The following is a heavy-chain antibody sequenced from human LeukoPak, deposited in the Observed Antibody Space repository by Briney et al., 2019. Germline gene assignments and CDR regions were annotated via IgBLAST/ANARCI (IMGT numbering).Heavy chain of an antibody. CDR2: ISWNSGSI. D-gene: IGHD6-13*01. J-gene: IGHJ4*02. Sequence: GRSLRLSCAASGFTFDDYAMHWVRHAPGKGLEWVSGISWNSGSIGYADSVKGRFTISRDNAKNSLYLQMNSLRAEDTALYYCAKDAAEKYSSSWYFPFDYWGQGTLVTVSS. CDR1: GFTFDDYA. CDR3: AKDAAEKYSSSWYFPFDY. V-gene: IGHV3-9*01.